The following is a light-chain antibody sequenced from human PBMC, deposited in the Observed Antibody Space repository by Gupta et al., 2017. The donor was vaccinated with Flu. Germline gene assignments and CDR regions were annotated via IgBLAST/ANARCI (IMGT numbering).Light chain of an antibody. CDR3: QVWDSNSGRV. CDR2: DDD. CDR1: DIGRKS. Sequence: GGSDIGRKSVAWYLRRPSQAPLLVVHDDDDRPSGIPERISGSKSGNTATLTLSSVEAGDEGDYYCQVWDSNSGRVFGGGTKLTVL. J-gene: IGLJ3*02. V-gene: IGLV3-21*02.